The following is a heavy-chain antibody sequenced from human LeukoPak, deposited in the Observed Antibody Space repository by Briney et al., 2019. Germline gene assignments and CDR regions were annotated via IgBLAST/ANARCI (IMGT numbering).Heavy chain of an antibody. Sequence: SETLSLTCTVSGGSISSSSYYWGWIRQPPGKGLEWIGEINHSGSTNYNPSLKSRVTISVDTSKNQFSLMLSSVTAADTAVYYCARVFNYPGWFDPWGQGTLVTVSS. D-gene: IGHD4-11*01. CDR2: INHSGST. J-gene: IGHJ5*02. CDR3: ARVFNYPGWFDP. V-gene: IGHV4-39*07. CDR1: GGSISSSSYY.